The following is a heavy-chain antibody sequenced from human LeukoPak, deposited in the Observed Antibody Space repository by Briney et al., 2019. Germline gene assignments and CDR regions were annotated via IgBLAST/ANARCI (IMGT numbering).Heavy chain of an antibody. D-gene: IGHD3-10*01. CDR2: INAGNGNT. Sequence: GASVKVSCTASGYTFTSYAMHWVRQAPGQRLEWMGWINAGNGNTKYSQKFQGRVTITRDTSASTSYMELSSLRSEDTAVCYCATNLWFGELWFDNWGQGTLVTVSS. CDR3: ATNLWFGELWFDN. V-gene: IGHV1-3*01. J-gene: IGHJ4*02. CDR1: GYTFTSYA.